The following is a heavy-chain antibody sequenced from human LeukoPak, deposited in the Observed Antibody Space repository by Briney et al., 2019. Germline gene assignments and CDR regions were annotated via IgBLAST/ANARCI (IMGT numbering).Heavy chain of an antibody. CDR3: AKTSVGEGRIIASGYFDN. CDR2: ISGSGTVT. J-gene: IGHJ4*02. Sequence: GGSLRLSCAASGFTFSNHAMNWVRRAPGKGLEWVSIISGSGTVTYYADSVKGRFTISRDNSKNTLYLQMNSLRAEDTAVYYCAKTSVGEGRIIASGYFDNWGQGTLVTVSS. CDR1: GFTFSNHA. D-gene: IGHD2-15*01. V-gene: IGHV3-23*01.